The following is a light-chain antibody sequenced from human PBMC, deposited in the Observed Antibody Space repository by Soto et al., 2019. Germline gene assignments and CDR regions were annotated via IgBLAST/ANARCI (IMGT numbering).Light chain of an antibody. CDR2: GNS. Sequence: QSVLTQPPSVSGAPGQRVTISCTGSSSNIGAGYDVHWYQQLPGTAPKLLIYGNSNRPSGVPDRLSGSKSGTSASLAITGLQAGDEADYYCQSYDSSLGKVFGTGTKVTVL. J-gene: IGLJ1*01. CDR3: QSYDSSLGKV. CDR1: SSNIGAGYD. V-gene: IGLV1-40*01.